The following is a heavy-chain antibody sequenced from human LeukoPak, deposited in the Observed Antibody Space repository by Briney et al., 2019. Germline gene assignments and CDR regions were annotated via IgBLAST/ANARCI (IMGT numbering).Heavy chain of an antibody. V-gene: IGHV1-46*01. CDR3: ARGPSITMIRGGQWYYYMDV. Sequence: GASVKVSRKASGYTFTGYYMYWVRQAPGQGLEWMGIINPSGGSTNYAQKFQGRVTMTRDTSTNTVYMELSSLSSEDTAVYYCARGPSITMIRGGQWYYYMDVWGKGTTVTISS. CDR2: INPSGGST. J-gene: IGHJ6*03. CDR1: GYTFTGYY. D-gene: IGHD3-10*01.